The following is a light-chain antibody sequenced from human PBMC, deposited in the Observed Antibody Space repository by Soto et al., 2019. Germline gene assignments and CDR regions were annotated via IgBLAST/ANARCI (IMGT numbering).Light chain of an antibody. CDR1: HNILYTSNNRNY. CDR3: QQYYFRPLT. J-gene: IGKJ4*01. CDR2: WAA. V-gene: IGKV4-1*01. Sequence: DVVMTQSPESLAVSLGERATISCKSSHNILYTSNNRNYVAWYQQKPGQPPKLLILWAATRQSGVPDRFSGSGSGTDFPLTISSLQAEDVAVYYCQQYYFRPLTFGGGPKVELK.